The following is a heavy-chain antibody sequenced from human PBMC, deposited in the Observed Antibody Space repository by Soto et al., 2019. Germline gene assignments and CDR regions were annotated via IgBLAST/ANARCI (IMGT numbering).Heavy chain of an antibody. J-gene: IGHJ4*02. CDR3: ARGSGIVALPGELEDVNYDY. CDR1: GQSFSGHS. V-gene: IGHV4-34*01. CDR2: INESGST. Sequence: QVQLQQWGAGLVKPSETLSLSCAVYGQSFSGHSWAWIRQPPGKGLEWIGEINESGSTYYNPSLKSRVTISTDTSKNQFSLKLISVSVADTAAYFCARGSGIVALPGELEDVNYDYWGQGTLVNVSS. D-gene: IGHD1-1*01.